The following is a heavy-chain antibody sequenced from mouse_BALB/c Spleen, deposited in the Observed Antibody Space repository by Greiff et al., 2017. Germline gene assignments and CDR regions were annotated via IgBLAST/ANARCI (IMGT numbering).Heavy chain of an antibody. D-gene: IGHD1-2*01. CDR1: GFTFSSFG. V-gene: IGHV5-17*02. CDR3: ARDYGYGYYAMDY. CDR2: ISSGSSTI. Sequence: EVKLMESGGGLVQPGGSRKLSCAASGFTFSSFGMHWVRQAPEKGLEWVAYISSGSSTIYYADTVKGRFTISRDNPKNTLFLQMTSLRSEDTAMYYCARDYGYGYYAMDYWGQGTSVTVSS. J-gene: IGHJ4*01.